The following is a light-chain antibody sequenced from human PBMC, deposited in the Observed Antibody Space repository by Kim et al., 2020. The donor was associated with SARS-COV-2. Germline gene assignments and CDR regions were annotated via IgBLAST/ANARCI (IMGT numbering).Light chain of an antibody. J-gene: IGLJ1*01. CDR2: ANN. V-gene: IGLV1-40*01. Sequence: QSVLTQPPSVSGAPGQRITISCTGSSSNIGAGYDVHWYQQLPGTAPKLLIYANNNRPSGVPDRFSDSKSGTSASLVIAGLQAEDEADYYCQTYDSRLSGYVFGTGTKVTVL. CDR1: SSNIGAGYD. CDR3: QTYDSRLSGYV.